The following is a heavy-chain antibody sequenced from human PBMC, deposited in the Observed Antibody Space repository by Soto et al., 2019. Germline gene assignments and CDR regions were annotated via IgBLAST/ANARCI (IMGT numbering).Heavy chain of an antibody. CDR2: ISYDGSNK. CDR1: GFTFSSYA. J-gene: IGHJ4*02. V-gene: IGHV3-30-3*01. Sequence: QVQLVESGGGVVQPGRSLRLSCAASGFTFSSYAMHWVRQAPGKGLERVAVISYDGSNKYYADSVKGRFTISRDDSKNTLYLQMNSLGAEDSAVYYCARGRAYDSSGYYPYYFDYWGQGTLVTVSS. CDR3: ARGRAYDSSGYYPYYFDY. D-gene: IGHD3-22*01.